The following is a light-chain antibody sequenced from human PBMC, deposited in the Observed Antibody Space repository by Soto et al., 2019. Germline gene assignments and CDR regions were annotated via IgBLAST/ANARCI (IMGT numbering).Light chain of an antibody. CDR3: QVWDSSDYV. Sequence: SYELTQPPSVSVAPGKTARITCGGNNIGSKSVHWYQQKPRQAPVLVIYYDSDRPSGIPERFSGSNSGNTATLTISRVEAGDEADYYCQVWDSSDYVFGTGTKLTVL. CDR2: YDS. V-gene: IGLV3-21*04. J-gene: IGLJ1*01. CDR1: NIGSKS.